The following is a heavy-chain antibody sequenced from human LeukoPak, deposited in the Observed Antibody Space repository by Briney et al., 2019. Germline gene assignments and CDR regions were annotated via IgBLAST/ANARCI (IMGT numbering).Heavy chain of an antibody. CDR2: LLHDGSEK. D-gene: IGHD3-22*01. CDR1: GFIFSNYA. Sequence: GGSLRLSCAASGFIFSNYAMSWVRQAPGKGLEWVAVLLHDGSEKYYADSVKGRFTISRDTSKNMMYLQMNSLRAEETAVYYCARDLGGYGYYGMDVWGQGTTVTVSS. CDR3: ARDLGGYGYYGMDV. V-gene: IGHV3-30-3*01. J-gene: IGHJ6*02.